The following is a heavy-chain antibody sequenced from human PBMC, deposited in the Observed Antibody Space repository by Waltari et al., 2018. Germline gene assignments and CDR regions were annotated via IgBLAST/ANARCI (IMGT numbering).Heavy chain of an antibody. V-gene: IGHV1-8*03. J-gene: IGHJ3*02. CDR3: ARGPRYCSSTSCYRDAFDI. D-gene: IGHD2-2*01. CDR2: MNPNSGNT. Sequence: QVQLVQSGAEVKKPGASVKVSCKSSGYPFTSSDINGVRQATGQVLEWMGWMNPNSGNTGYAQKFQGRVTITRNTSISTAYMELSSLRSEDTAVYYCARGPRYCSSTSCYRDAFDIWGQGTMVTVSS. CDR1: GYPFTSSD.